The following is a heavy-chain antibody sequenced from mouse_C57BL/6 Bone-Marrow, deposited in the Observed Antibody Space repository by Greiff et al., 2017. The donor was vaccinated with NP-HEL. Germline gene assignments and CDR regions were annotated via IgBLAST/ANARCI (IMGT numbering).Heavy chain of an antibody. CDR3: ARVRTWVAY. Sequence: EVRLVESGGGLVKPGGSLKLSCAASGFTFSSYAMSWVRQTPEKRLEWVATISDGGSYTYYPDNVKGRFTISRDNAKNNLYLQMSHLKSEDTAMYYCARVRTWVAYWGQGTLVTVSA. V-gene: IGHV5-4*01. CDR1: GFTFSSYA. J-gene: IGHJ3*01. CDR2: ISDGGSYT.